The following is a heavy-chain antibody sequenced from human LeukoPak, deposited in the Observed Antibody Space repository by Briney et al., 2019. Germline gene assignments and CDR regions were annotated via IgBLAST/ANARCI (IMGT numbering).Heavy chain of an antibody. CDR3: ARRSGGSSAAVFDY. Sequence: GGSLRLSCAASGFTFSSYWMSWVRQAPGKGLERVANIKQDGSEKYYVDSVKGRFTISRDNAKNSLYLQMNSLRAEGTAVYYCARRSGGSSAAVFDYWGQGTLVTVSS. CDR1: GFTFSSYW. J-gene: IGHJ4*02. D-gene: IGHD2-15*01. CDR2: IKQDGSEK. V-gene: IGHV3-7*01.